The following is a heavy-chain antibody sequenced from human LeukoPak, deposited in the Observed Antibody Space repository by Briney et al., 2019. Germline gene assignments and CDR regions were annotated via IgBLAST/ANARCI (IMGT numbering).Heavy chain of an antibody. CDR1: RFTFSTYI. D-gene: IGHD2/OR15-2a*01. CDR3: ARDKIEGPTLLDY. Sequence: AESMRLSWAASRFTFSTYIIKWVRQTPGGGRGWVSSIRTSTSYIYYADSVKGRFTISRDNAKNSLFLEMNSLRAEDTAMYYCARDKIEGPTLLDYWGRGTLVTVTS. CDR2: IRTSTSYI. V-gene: IGHV3-21*01. J-gene: IGHJ4*02.